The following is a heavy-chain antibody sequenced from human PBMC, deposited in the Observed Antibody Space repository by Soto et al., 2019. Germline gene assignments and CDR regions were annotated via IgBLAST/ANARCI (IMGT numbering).Heavy chain of an antibody. CDR3: AKDLGCSSTSCYVDIVSHYYYYMDV. J-gene: IGHJ6*03. D-gene: IGHD2-2*01. Sequence: GGSLRLSCAASGFTFSSYAMSWVRQAPGKGLEWVSAISGSGGSTYYADSVKGRFTISRDNSKNTLYLQMNSLRAEDTAVYYCAKDLGCSSTSCYVDIVSHYYYYMDVWGKGTTVTVSS. CDR1: GFTFSSYA. V-gene: IGHV3-23*01. CDR2: ISGSGGST.